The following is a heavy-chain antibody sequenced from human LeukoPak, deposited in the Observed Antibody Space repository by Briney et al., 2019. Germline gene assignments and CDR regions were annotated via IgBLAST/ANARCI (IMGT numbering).Heavy chain of an antibody. D-gene: IGHD2-15*01. J-gene: IGHJ3*01. Sequence: GGSLRLSCAASGIIFSDFGMHWVRQAPGKGLEWMAIIWYDGSNKYYADSVKGRFTISRDNSQNTMYLQMNSLRAEESAVYYCAKATCSGASCFSNSRDAFDVWGQGTMVTVSS. CDR1: GIIFSDFG. V-gene: IGHV3-33*06. CDR2: IWYDGSNK. CDR3: AKATCSGASCFSNSRDAFDV.